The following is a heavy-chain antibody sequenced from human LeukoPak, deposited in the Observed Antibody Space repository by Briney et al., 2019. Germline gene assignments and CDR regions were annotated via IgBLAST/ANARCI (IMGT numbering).Heavy chain of an antibody. Sequence: GGSLRLSCAASGFTFSSYAMHWVRQAPGKGLEWVAVISYDGSNKYYADSVKGRFTISRDNSKNTLYLQMNSLRAEDTAVYYCARDSLDSWIPYLNVRGAFDIWGQGTMVTVSS. CDR2: ISYDGSNK. CDR3: ARDSLDSWIPYLNVRGAFDI. CDR1: GFTFSSYA. V-gene: IGHV3-30-3*01. J-gene: IGHJ3*02. D-gene: IGHD1-20*01.